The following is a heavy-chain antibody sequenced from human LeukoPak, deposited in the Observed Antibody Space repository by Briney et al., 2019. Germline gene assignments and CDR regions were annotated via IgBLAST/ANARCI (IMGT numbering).Heavy chain of an antibody. V-gene: IGHV4-59*01. CDR1: GSIXXXX. Sequence: GSIXXXXWSXXXQXPXXXXEWIGYIYYSGSTNYNPSLKSRVTISVDTSKNQFSLKLSSVTAADTAVYYCARDPSGSMDVWGQGTTVTVSS. J-gene: IGHJ6*02. D-gene: IGHD6-25*01. CDR2: IYYSGST. CDR3: ARDPSGSMDV.